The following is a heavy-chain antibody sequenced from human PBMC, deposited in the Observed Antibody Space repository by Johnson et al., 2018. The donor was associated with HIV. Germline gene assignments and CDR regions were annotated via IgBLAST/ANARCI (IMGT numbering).Heavy chain of an antibody. J-gene: IGHJ3*02. CDR3: ARGGVVVVIDAFDI. D-gene: IGHD3-22*01. CDR2: IKRKTDGGTT. CDR1: GFTFSSYG. Sequence: QVQLVESGGGVVQPGRSLRLSCAASGFTFSSYGMHWVRQAPGKGLEWVGRIKRKTDGGTTDYAAPVKGRFTISRDNSKNTLYLQMNSLRAEDTAVYYCARGGVVVVIDAFDIWGQGTMVTVSS. V-gene: IGHV3-30*19.